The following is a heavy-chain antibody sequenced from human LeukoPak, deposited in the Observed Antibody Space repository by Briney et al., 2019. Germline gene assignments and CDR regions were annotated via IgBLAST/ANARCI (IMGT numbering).Heavy chain of an antibody. D-gene: IGHD3-22*01. V-gene: IGHV1-2*02. CDR1: GYTFTGYY. CDR2: INPNSGGT. J-gene: IGHJ4*02. CDR3: ARHYYFERGSDHDY. Sequence: ASVKVSCKASGYTFTGYYMHWVRQAPGQGLEWMGWINPNSGGTNYAQKFQGRVTMTRDTSISTAYMELSRLRSDDTAVYYCARHYYFERGSDHDYWGQGTLVTVSS.